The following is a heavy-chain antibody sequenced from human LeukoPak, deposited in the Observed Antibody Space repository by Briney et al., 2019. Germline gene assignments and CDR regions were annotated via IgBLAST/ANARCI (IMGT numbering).Heavy chain of an antibody. CDR2: ISGSGGST. J-gene: IGHJ4*02. Sequence: GGSLRLSCAASGFTFTNAWMSWVRQAPGKGLEWVSAISGSGGSTYYADSVKGRFTISRDNSKNTLYLQMNSLRAEDTAVYYCAKDCLSYDSSATSFDYWGQGTLVTVSS. D-gene: IGHD3-22*01. V-gene: IGHV3-23*01. CDR1: GFTFTNAW. CDR3: AKDCLSYDSSATSFDY.